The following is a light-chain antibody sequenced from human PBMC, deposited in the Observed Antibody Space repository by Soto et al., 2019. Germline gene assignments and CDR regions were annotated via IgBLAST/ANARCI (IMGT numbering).Light chain of an antibody. CDR2: KAS. Sequence: DIQMTQSPSTLSGSVGDRVTITCRASQTISSWLAWYQQKPGKAPKLLIYKASTLKSGVPSRFSGSGSGTEFTLTISXXXPXDFATYYCQHYNSYSEAFGQGTKVELK. CDR3: QHYNSYSEA. V-gene: IGKV1-5*03. J-gene: IGKJ1*01. CDR1: QTISSW.